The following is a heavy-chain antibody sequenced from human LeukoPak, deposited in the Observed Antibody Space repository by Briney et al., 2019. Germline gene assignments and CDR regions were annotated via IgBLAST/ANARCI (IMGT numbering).Heavy chain of an antibody. Sequence: GGSLRLSCAASGFTLSSYWMHWVRQVPGKGLVRVSRINPDGSTTTYADSVKGRFTISRDNAKNTLYLQMNSLRAEDTAVYYCARDAIFGVADAFDIWGQGTMVTVSS. CDR2: INPDGSTT. CDR3: ARDAIFGVADAFDI. D-gene: IGHD3-3*01. J-gene: IGHJ3*02. V-gene: IGHV3-74*01. CDR1: GFTLSSYW.